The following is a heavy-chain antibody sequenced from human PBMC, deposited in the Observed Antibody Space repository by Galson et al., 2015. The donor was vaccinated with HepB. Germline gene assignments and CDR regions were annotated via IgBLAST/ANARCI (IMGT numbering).Heavy chain of an antibody. J-gene: IGHJ4*02. Sequence: SLRLSCAASGFTFSDYFLTWIRQTPGKGLEWISYISSTTGYTKYADSVMGRFTISRDNAKNLLYLQMNNLRVEDTGVYFCARGGTLRWFGEFPGYWGQGSLVTVSS. CDR1: GFTFSDYF. V-gene: IGHV3-11*05. CDR2: ISSTTGYT. D-gene: IGHD3-10*01. CDR3: ARGGTLRWFGEFPGY.